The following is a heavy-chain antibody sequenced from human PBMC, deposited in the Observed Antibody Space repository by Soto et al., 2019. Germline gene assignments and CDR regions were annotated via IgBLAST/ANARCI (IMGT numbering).Heavy chain of an antibody. J-gene: IGHJ6*02. Sequence: ASVKVSCKASGGTFSSYAISWVRQAPGQGLEWMAGIIPIFGTANYAQKFQGRVTITADESTSTAYMELSSLRAEDTAVYYCAKDLRGIVLVPAAVGKDYYYYGMDVWGQGTTVTVSS. CDR1: GGTFSSYA. CDR3: AKDLRGIVLVPAAVGKDYYYYGMDV. V-gene: IGHV1-69*13. CDR2: IIPIFGTA. D-gene: IGHD2-2*01.